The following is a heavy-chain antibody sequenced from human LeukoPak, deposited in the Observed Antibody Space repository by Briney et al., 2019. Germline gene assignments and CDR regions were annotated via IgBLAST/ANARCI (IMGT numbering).Heavy chain of an antibody. J-gene: IGHJ3*01. CDR3: LRRAPPAWLYDSGWSYSHAFDL. D-gene: IGHD6-13*01. CDR2: MYPGDAVT. Sequence: GEALKIYCNGSAYSSTIYWISWVRQMPVKGLGWMGIMYPGDAVTRYSPSFQCQVAISADETISRAYLQWSRLKGSDTAMQYCLRRAPPAWLYDSGWSYSHAFDLWGQGTLVSVSS. V-gene: IGHV5-51*01. CDR1: AYSSTIYW.